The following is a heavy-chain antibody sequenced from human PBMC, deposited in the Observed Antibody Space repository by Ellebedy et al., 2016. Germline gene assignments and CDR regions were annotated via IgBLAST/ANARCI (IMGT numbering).Heavy chain of an antibody. CDR2: IYYSEST. Sequence: SETLSLTCTVSGGSVSSGNYYWSWIRQPPGKGLEWIGYIYYSESTNYNPSLKSRVTISVDTSKNQFSLKLSSVTAADTAVYYCARLSPGSDAFDIWGQGTMVTVSS. CDR1: GGSVSSGNYY. CDR3: ARLSPGSDAFDI. J-gene: IGHJ3*02. V-gene: IGHV4-61*01.